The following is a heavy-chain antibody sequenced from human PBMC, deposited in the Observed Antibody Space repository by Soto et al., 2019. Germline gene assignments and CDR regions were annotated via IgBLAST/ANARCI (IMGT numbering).Heavy chain of an antibody. CDR2: IYSGGSDTT. Sequence: EVQLVESGGGLVQPGGSLRLSCAASGFIISSYYMSWVRQAPGKGLEWVSVIYSGGSDTTYYAGSVKGRFTISRDISKNTVYLQMNSLRAEDTAVYYGARDGSSRPTEYWGQGNLVTVSS. CDR1: GFIISSYY. CDR3: ARDGSSRPTEY. V-gene: IGHV3-66*01. D-gene: IGHD3-10*01. J-gene: IGHJ4*02.